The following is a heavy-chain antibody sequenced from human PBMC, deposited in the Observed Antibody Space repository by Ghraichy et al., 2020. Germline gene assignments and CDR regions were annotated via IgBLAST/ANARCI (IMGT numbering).Heavy chain of an antibody. D-gene: IGHD2-21*02. CDR2: ISSSGSYI. CDR3: ARDLQGLICGGDCFFNYSMDV. CDR1: GFTFSNFT. J-gene: IGHJ6*02. V-gene: IGHV3-21*01. Sequence: LSLTCAASGFTFSNFTMNWVRQAPGKGLEWVSSISSSGSYIYYTDSMKGRFTISRDNAKNSLYLQMNSLRAEDTAVYFCARDLQGLICGGDCFFNYSMDVWGQGTTVTVSS.